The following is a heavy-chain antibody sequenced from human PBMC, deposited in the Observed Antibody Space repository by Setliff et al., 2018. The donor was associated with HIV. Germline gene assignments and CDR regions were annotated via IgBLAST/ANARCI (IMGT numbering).Heavy chain of an antibody. CDR1: GFTFSTYA. CDR3: ARGVDLLTAPSYYYYYMDV. J-gene: IGHJ6*03. Sequence: GGSLRLSCAASGFTFSTYAMTWVRQAPGKGLEWLSYISSGNNIRHYTDSVKGRFTISRDNAKKSLYLQMNSLRAEDTAVYYCARGVDLLTAPSYYYYYMDVWGKGTTVTVSS. V-gene: IGHV3-48*01. D-gene: IGHD3-9*01. CDR2: ISSGNNIR.